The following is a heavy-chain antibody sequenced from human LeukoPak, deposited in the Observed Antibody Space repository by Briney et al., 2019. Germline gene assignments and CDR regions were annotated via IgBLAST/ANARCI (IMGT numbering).Heavy chain of an antibody. Sequence: PPETLSLTCTVSGGSISSYYWSWIRQPPGKGLEWIGYIYYSGSTNYNPSLKSRVTISVDTSKNQFSLKLSSVTAADTPVYYCARAPLWSGYYDYWGQGTLVTVSS. CDR3: ARAPLWSGYYDY. V-gene: IGHV4-59*01. J-gene: IGHJ4*02. D-gene: IGHD3-3*01. CDR2: IYYSGST. CDR1: GGSISSYY.